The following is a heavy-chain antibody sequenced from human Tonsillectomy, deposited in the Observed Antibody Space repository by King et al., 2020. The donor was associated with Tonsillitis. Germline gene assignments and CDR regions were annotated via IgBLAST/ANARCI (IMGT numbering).Heavy chain of an antibody. CDR1: GFTFSNYG. J-gene: IGHJ6*02. CDR2: ISYDGINK. V-gene: IGHV3-30*18. Sequence: QLVQSGGGVVQPGRSLRLSCAASGFTFSNYGMHCVCQAPGEGLEWVAFISYDGINKYYAESVKGLFTNSRDNSMNTLYLQMNSLRAEDTAVYYCAKRIAAAGTWGYYYYYGMDVWGQGTTVTVSS. D-gene: IGHD6-13*01. CDR3: AKRIAAAGTWGYYYYYGMDV.